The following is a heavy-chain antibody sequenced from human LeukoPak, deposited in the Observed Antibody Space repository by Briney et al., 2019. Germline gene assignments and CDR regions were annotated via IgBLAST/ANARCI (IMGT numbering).Heavy chain of an antibody. V-gene: IGHV1-18*01. CDR3: ARDRVGGYTYGGNWFDP. CDR1: GYIFTSYG. Sequence: ASVKVSCKASGYIFTSYGISWVRQAPGQGLESMGWISPFNGNTKYVQKFQGRVTMTTDTSTSTAYLELRGLRSDDTAVYYCARDRVGGYTYGGNWFDPWGPGTLVTVSS. D-gene: IGHD5-18*01. J-gene: IGHJ5*02. CDR2: ISPFNGNT.